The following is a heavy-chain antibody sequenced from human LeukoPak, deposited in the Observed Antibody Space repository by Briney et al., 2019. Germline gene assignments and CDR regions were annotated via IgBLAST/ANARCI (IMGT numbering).Heavy chain of an antibody. V-gene: IGHV3-64*01. J-gene: IGHJ6*03. CDR3: ARVSEQWLVPYYYYYMDV. Sequence: GGSLRLSCAASGFTFSSYAMHWVRQAPGKGLEYVSAISSNGGSTYYANSVKGRFTISRDNSKNTLYLQMGSLRAEDMAVYYCARVSEQWLVPYYYYYMDVWGKGTTVTISS. CDR2: ISSNGGST. D-gene: IGHD6-19*01. CDR1: GFTFSSYA.